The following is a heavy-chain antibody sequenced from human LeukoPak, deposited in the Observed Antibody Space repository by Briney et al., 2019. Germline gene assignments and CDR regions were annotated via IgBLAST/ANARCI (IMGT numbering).Heavy chain of an antibody. J-gene: IGHJ3*02. D-gene: IGHD3-22*01. Sequence: PGGSLRLSCVASGVTFSSSWMSWGREAPGKGLEWVANIKEDGSEKYYVDSVKGRFTISRDNAKKSLYLHMNSLRAEDTAVYYCAREEGWNYYDTSGSYGVLYAFDIWGQGTMVTVSS. CDR2: IKEDGSEK. V-gene: IGHV3-7*05. CDR3: AREEGWNYYDTSGSYGVLYAFDI. CDR1: GVTFSSSW.